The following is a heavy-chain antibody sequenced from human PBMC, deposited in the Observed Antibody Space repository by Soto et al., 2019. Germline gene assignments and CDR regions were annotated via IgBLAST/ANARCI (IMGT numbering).Heavy chain of an antibody. CDR3: ARDWGCGGDCYFDAFDI. CDR1: GFTFSSYE. J-gene: IGHJ3*02. Sequence: GSLRLSCAASGFTFSSYEMNWVRQAPGKGLEWVSYISSSGSTIYYADSVKGRFTISRDNAKNSLYLQMNSLRAEDTAVYYCARDWGCGGDCYFDAFDIWGQGTMVTVSS. V-gene: IGHV3-48*03. D-gene: IGHD2-21*02. CDR2: ISSSGSTI.